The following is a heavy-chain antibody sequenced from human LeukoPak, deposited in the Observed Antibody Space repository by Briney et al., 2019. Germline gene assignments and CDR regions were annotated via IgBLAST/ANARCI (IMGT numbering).Heavy chain of an antibody. CDR1: GGSFSGYY. CDR2: INHSGST. D-gene: IGHD3-10*01. V-gene: IGHV4-34*01. Sequence: SETLSLTCGVYGGSFSGYYWSWIRQPPGKGLEWIGEINHSGSTNYNPSLKSRVTISVDTSKNQFSLKLSSVTAADTAVYYCARTDYNSGSVSYGFDPWGQGTLVTVSS. J-gene: IGHJ5*02. CDR3: ARTDYNSGSVSYGFDP.